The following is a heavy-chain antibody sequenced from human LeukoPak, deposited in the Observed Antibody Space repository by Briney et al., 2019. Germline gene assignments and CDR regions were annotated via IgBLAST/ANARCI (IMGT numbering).Heavy chain of an antibody. CDR1: GFTFSSYA. CDR2: ISGSGNST. D-gene: IGHD4-17*01. CDR3: ARISNYGDLVDY. V-gene: IGHV3-23*01. Sequence: GGSLRLSCAASGFTFSSYAMTWVRQAPGKGLEWVSTISGSGNSTYYADSVKGRFTISRDDSKNTLFLQMNSLRAEDTAVYYCARISNYGDLVDYWGQGTLVTVSS. J-gene: IGHJ4*02.